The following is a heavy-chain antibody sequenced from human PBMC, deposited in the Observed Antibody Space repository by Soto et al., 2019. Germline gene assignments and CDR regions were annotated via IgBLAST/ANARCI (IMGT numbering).Heavy chain of an antibody. J-gene: IGHJ5*02. Sequence: EVQLVESGGGLVQPGGSLRLYCAASGFTFSDHYMDWVRLAPGKGLEWVGRTTNKAKSYTTDYAASVKGRFTISRDDSVNSLYLQMNSLKTEDTAVYYCGRAGLRSDNVYTSTWIDRWGQGTLVTVSS. V-gene: IGHV3-72*01. D-gene: IGHD2-8*01. CDR1: GFTFSDHY. CDR3: GRAGLRSDNVYTSTWIDR. CDR2: TTNKAKSYTT.